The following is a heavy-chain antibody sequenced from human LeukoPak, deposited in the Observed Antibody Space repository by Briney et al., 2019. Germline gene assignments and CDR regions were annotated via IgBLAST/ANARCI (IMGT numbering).Heavy chain of an antibody. D-gene: IGHD1-26*01. CDR1: GFTFSTYS. CDR3: ARERVVGAPYFDY. CDR2: ISSSSTTI. V-gene: IGHV3-48*01. J-gene: IGHJ4*02. Sequence: GGSLRLSCAASGFTFSTYSMNWVRQAPGKGLEWVSYISSSSTTIYYADSVKGRFTISRDNAKNSLFLQMHSLRAEDTALYYCARERVVGAPYFDYRGQGTLVTVSS.